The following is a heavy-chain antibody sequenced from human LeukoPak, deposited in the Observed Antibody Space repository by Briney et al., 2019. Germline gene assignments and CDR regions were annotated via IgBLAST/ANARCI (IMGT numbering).Heavy chain of an antibody. CDR1: GYTFTDYY. CDR3: ARSRISVPDDY. V-gene: IGHV1-2*02. CDR2: INTHSGGT. J-gene: IGHJ4*02. D-gene: IGHD6-19*01. Sequence: GASVKVSCKASGYTFTDYYMHWVRQAPGQGLEWMGWINTHSGGTSYAQKFQGRVTMTRDTSISTGYMELNRLRSDDTAVYYCARSRISVPDDYWGQGTLVIVSS.